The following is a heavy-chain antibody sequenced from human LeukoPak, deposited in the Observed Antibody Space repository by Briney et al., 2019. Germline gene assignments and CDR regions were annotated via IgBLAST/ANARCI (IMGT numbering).Heavy chain of an antibody. J-gene: IGHJ6*03. V-gene: IGHV1-18*01. CDR3: AREGTYGSGSYYLLRYYYYMDV. CDR1: GGTFSSYA. D-gene: IGHD3-10*01. Sequence: ASVKVSCKASGGTFSSYAISWVRQAPGQGLEWMGWISAYNGNTNYAQKLQGRVTMTTDTSTSTAYMELRSLRSDDTAVYYCAREGTYGSGSYYLLRYYYYMDVWGKGTTVTVPS. CDR2: ISAYNGNT.